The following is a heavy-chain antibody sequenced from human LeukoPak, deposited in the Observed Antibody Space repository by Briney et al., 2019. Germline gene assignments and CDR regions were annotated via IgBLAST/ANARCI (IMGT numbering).Heavy chain of an antibody. D-gene: IGHD3-3*01. J-gene: IGHJ4*02. CDR1: RFTFSSYA. CDR3: ARDGRFWSGYYSTYYFDY. V-gene: IGHV3-30-3*01. Sequence: GGSLRLSCAASRFTFSSYAMHWVRQAPGKGLEWVAVISHDGSNKYYADSVKGRFTISRDNSKNTLYLQMNSLRAEDTAVYYCARDGRFWSGYYSTYYFDYWGQGTLVTVSS. CDR2: ISHDGSNK.